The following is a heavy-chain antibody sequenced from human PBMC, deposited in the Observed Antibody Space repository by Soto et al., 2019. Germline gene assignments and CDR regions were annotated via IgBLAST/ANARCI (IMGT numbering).Heavy chain of an antibody. CDR1: GYTFISYY. CDR3: ARGFPSSSRLGWCDP. V-gene: IGHV1-46*01. J-gene: IGHJ5*02. CDR2: INPRDGDT. D-gene: IGHD2-2*01. Sequence: GASVKVSCKASGYTFISYYIHWVRQAPGLGLEWMGMINPRDGDTTSAQKFQGRVTMTSDTATSTVYMEMSSLRFEDTAVYYCARGFPSSSRLGWCDPWGQGTLVTVSS.